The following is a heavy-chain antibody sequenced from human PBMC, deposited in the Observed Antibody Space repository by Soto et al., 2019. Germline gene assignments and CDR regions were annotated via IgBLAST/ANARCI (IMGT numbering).Heavy chain of an antibody. D-gene: IGHD3-3*01. CDR3: AREYEHMAV. CDR2: INAGNGNT. J-gene: IGHJ6*02. Sequence: QVQLVQSGAEVKKPGASVKVSCKASGYTFTSYAMHWVRQAPGQRLEWMGWINAGNGNTKYSQKLQGRVTITRDTSASTAYMEMSSLISEDTAVYYCAREYEHMAVWGQGTTVTVSS. CDR1: GYTFTSYA. V-gene: IGHV1-3*01.